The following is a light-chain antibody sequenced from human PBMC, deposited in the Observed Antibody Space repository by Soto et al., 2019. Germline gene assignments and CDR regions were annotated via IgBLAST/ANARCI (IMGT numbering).Light chain of an antibody. V-gene: IGLV2-14*01. CDR2: EVS. Sequence: QSALTQPASVSGSPGQSITLSCTGTTSDLGRYKFVSWYQQYPGKAPRLMMYEVSNRPSGVSNRFSGSKSGNTASLTISGLQSEDEAIYYCSSSTNTSTLVIFGAGTKLTVL. CDR3: SSSTNTSTLVI. J-gene: IGLJ2*01. CDR1: TSDLGRYKF.